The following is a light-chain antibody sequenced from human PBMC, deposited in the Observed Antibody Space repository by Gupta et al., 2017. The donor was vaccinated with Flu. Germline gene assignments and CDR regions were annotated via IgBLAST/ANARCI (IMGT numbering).Light chain of an antibody. CDR2: GAS. V-gene: IGKV1D-16*01. J-gene: IGKJ4*01. Sequence: QKPEKAPKSLIYGASKLQGGVPSRFSGSGSETEFTLTISSLEPEDFATYYCQQYRNYPLTFGGGTKVE. CDR3: QQYRNYPLT.